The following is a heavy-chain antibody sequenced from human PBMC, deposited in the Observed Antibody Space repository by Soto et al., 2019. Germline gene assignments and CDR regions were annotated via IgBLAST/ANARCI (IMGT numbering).Heavy chain of an antibody. CDR2: ISEDGSEK. D-gene: IGHD1-20*01. Sequence: PGGSLRLSCAASGFTFNSYWMYWVRQAPGKGLEWVASISEDGSEKYLADSLKGRFTISRDNARNSLYLQTNSLRAEDTAVYYCARDRGYNAFDYWGQGALVTVSS. V-gene: IGHV3-7*01. CDR1: GFTFNSYW. CDR3: ARDRGYNAFDY. J-gene: IGHJ4*02.